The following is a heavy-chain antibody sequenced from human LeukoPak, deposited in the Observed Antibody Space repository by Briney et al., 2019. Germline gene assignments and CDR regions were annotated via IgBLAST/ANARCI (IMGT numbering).Heavy chain of an antibody. CDR2: IYYSGST. J-gene: IGHJ4*02. CDR3: ARHSGSGSYHSPFGN. D-gene: IGHD3-10*01. Sequence: SETLSLTCTVSGGSISSSAYYWVWIRQPPGKGLEWIGSIYYSGSTYYNPSLKSRVTISVDTSKNQFSLELTSVTAADTAVYYCARHSGSGSYHSPFGNWGQGTLVTVSS. V-gene: IGHV4-39*01. CDR1: GGSISSSAYY.